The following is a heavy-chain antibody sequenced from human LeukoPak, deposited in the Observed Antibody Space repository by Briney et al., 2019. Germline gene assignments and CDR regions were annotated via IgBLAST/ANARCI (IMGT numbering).Heavy chain of an antibody. CDR2: IYYSGST. D-gene: IGHD3-22*01. CDR3: ARAGRYYDTYNDYYGDLYFDY. V-gene: IGHV4-59*01. CDR1: GGSISSYY. J-gene: IGHJ4*02. Sequence: PSETLSLTCTVSGGSISSYYWNWIRQPPGKGLEWIGYIYYSGSTNYNPSLKSRVTISVDTSKNHFSLKLSSVTAADTAVYYCARAGRYYDTYNDYYGDLYFDYWGQGTLVTVSS.